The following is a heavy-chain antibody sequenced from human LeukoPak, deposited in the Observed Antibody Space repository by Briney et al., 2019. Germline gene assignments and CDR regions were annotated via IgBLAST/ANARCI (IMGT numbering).Heavy chain of an antibody. D-gene: IGHD5-12*01. CDR2: ISYDGSNK. CDR1: GFTFSSYA. V-gene: IGHV3-30-3*01. CDR3: ARDRLFDY. Sequence: GGSLRLSCAASGFTFSSYAMHWVRQAPGKGLEWVAVISYDGSNKYYADSVKGRFTISRDNAKNSLYLQMNSLRAEDTAVYYCARDRLFDYWGQGTLVTVSS. J-gene: IGHJ4*02.